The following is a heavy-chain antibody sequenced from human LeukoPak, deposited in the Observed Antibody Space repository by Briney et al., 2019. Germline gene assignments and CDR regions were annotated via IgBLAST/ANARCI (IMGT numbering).Heavy chain of an antibody. J-gene: IGHJ5*02. V-gene: IGHV1-46*01. D-gene: IGHD5-24*01. CDR2: ISPSGGST. CDR3: ARDNSVRDEAWWFNP. Sequence: ASVKLSCKASGGTFSSYAISWVRQAPGQGPEWMGVISPSGGSTTYAQKFQGRVTLTRDMSTSTDYLELSSLRSGDTAVYYCARDNSVRDEAWWFNPWGQGTLVTVSS. CDR1: GGTFSSYA.